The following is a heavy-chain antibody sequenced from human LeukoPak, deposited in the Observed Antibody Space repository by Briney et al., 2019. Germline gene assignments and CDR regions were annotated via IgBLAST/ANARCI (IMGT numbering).Heavy chain of an antibody. CDR2: ISGSGGSA. CDR1: GFTFSNYA. CDR3: ASERLWFGELGDDY. J-gene: IGHJ4*02. D-gene: IGHD3-10*01. V-gene: IGHV3-23*01. Sequence: GGSLRLSCAASGFTFSNYAMNWVRQAPGKGLEWVSTISGSGGSAYFADSVKGRFTISRDNSKNTLYLQMNSLRAEDTAVYYCASERLWFGELGDDYWGQGTLVTVSS.